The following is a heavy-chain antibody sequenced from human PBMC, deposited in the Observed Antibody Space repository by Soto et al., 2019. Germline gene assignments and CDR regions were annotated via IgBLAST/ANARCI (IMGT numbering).Heavy chain of an antibody. V-gene: IGHV3-23*01. J-gene: IGHJ3*01. CDR2: ISDPGTST. Sequence: PWGSLRLSCAASGFTFFNYAMNFFRHSPGKGLEWISSISDPGTSTYYANSVKGRFSMSRDNSKNTLFLQMNRLRADDTAVYFCAKSLVTPSDAFDLWGRGTLVTVSS. D-gene: IGHD2-21*02. CDR1: GFTFFNYA. CDR3: AKSLVTPSDAFDL.